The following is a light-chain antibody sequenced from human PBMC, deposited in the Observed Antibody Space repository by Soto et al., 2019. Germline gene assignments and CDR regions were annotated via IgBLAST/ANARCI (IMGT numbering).Light chain of an antibody. V-gene: IGKV2-24*01. CDR3: IQAAQACT. J-gene: IGKJ2*02. CDR1: QSLVHSDGNTY. CDR2: MLS. Sequence: DIVLTQTPLSSPVTLGQPASISCRSSQSLVHSDGNTYLTWLQQRPGQPPRLLIYMLSNRFSGVPDRVRGSGAGTDFAPKISRVEADDVGVYYSIQAAQACTFAQGTKLETK.